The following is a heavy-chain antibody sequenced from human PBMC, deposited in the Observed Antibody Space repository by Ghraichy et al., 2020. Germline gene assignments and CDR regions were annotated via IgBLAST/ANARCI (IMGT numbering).Heavy chain of an antibody. J-gene: IGHJ4*02. Sequence: SETLSLTCTVSGGSISSYYWSWIRQPAGKGLEWIGRIYPSGSTNYNPSLKSRVTMSVDTSKNQFSLKLSSVTAADTAVYYCARASCGGDCHYFDYWGQGTLVTVSS. CDR3: ARASCGGDCHYFDY. D-gene: IGHD2-21*02. V-gene: IGHV4-4*07. CDR2: IYPSGST. CDR1: GGSISSYY.